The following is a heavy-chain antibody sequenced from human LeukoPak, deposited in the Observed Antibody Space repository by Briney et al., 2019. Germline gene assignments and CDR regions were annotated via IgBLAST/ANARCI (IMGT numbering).Heavy chain of an antibody. CDR2: ISGSDDNT. J-gene: IGHJ4*02. V-gene: IGHV3-23*01. D-gene: IGHD3-22*01. Sequence: GGSLRLSCVGSGFTFSSYAMNWARQAPGKGLEWVSAISGSDDNTNYADRVKGRFTISRDNSKNTVYLQMNSLRAEDTAVYYCAKVGDYYDRGGYYWEYYFDYWGQGTPVTVSS. CDR1: GFTFSSYA. CDR3: AKVGDYYDRGGYYWEYYFDY.